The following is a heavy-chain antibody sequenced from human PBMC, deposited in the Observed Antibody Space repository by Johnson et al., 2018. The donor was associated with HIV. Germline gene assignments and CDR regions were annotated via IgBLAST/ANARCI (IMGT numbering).Heavy chain of an antibody. CDR2: LNWNGGYA. CDR1: GFTFDDYG. CDR3: VRGGMYSRDDAFDI. J-gene: IGHJ3*02. V-gene: IGHV3-20*04. D-gene: IGHD4-11*01. Sequence: VQLVESGGGVVRPGGSLRLSCAVSGFTFDDYGMNWVRQAPGKGLEWVSGLNWNGGYAAYADSVKGRFTISRDNAKNSLYLHMNSLRADDTGLYYCVRGGMYSRDDAFDIWGQGTMVTVSS.